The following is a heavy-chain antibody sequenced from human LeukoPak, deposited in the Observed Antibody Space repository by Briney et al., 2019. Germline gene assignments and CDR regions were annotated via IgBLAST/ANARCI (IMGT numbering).Heavy chain of an antibody. J-gene: IGHJ6*03. CDR1: GYTFTSYD. Sequence: GASVKVSCKASGYTFTSYDINWVRQATGQGLEWMGWMNPNSGNTGYAQKFQGRVTITRNTSISTAYMELSSLRSEDTAVYYCARRGMVRGAGLYYYYYMDVWGKGTTVTVSS. V-gene: IGHV1-8*03. CDR2: MNPNSGNT. CDR3: ARRGMVRGAGLYYYYYMDV. D-gene: IGHD3-10*01.